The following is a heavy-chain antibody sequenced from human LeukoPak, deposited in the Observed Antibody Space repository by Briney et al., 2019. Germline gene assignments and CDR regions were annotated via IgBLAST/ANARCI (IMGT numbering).Heavy chain of an antibody. CDR2: ITLNSGAT. CDR1: GYTFTGYY. Sequence: APVKVSCKASGYTFTGYYMHWVRQAPGQGLEWMGWITLNSGATDYAQKFQGRVTMTRDTSISTAYLELSRLRSDDTAVYYCARANFPLDAFDIWGQGTMVTVSS. J-gene: IGHJ3*02. V-gene: IGHV1-2*02. D-gene: IGHD3-3*01. CDR3: ARANFPLDAFDI.